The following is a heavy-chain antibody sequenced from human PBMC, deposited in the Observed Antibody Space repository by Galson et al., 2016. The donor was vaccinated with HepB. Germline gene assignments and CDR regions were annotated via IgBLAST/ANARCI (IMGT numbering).Heavy chain of an antibody. J-gene: IGHJ5*02. D-gene: IGHD2-21*01. CDR1: GYTFSSYD. V-gene: IGHV1-8*01. CDR3: ARGRGVGIDNWFEP. CDR2: MNVDSYNT. Sequence: SVKVSCKASGYTFSSYDINWVRQATGQGLEWMGWMNVDSYNTGYAQKFQGRVTMTRNTSISTAYTEVSSLTYEDTAVYYGARGRGVGIDNWFEPRGQGTLDTVSS.